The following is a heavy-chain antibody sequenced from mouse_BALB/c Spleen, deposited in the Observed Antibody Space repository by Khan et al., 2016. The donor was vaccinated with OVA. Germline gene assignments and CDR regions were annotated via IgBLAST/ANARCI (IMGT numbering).Heavy chain of an antibody. D-gene: IGHD1-1*01. Sequence: QVQLQQPGAELVKPGASVKLSCKASGYTFTSYWMHWLKQTPGQGLEWIGEIDPSDTYTNYNQNFKGKATLTVDKSTSTAYLQLSSLTSEDSAVYYCTRSYYYGSSTWIAYWGQGTLATVSA. CDR1: GYTFTSYW. J-gene: IGHJ3*01. V-gene: IGHV1-69*02. CDR3: TRSYYYGSSTWIAY. CDR2: IDPSDTYT.